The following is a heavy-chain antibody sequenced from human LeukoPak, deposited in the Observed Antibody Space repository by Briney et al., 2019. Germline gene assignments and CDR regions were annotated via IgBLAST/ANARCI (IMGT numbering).Heavy chain of an antibody. D-gene: IGHD6-19*01. J-gene: IGHJ4*02. V-gene: IGHV4-59*01. CDR3: ARDTSGWTSGLIFDY. CDR1: GGSISNYY. CDR2: IYYSGTT. Sequence: PSETLSLTCTVSGGSISNYYWSWIRQPPGKGLEWIGYIYYSGTTNYNPSLKSRVSISVDTSKNQFSLKLSSVTAADTAVYYCARDTSGWTSGLIFDYWGQGTLVTVSS.